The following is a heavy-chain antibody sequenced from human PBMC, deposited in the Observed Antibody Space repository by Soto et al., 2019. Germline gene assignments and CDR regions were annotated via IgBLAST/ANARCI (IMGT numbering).Heavy chain of an antibody. CDR3: ARGGYSSTWSNLLDRSGLDV. CDR1: GGTFSSYA. D-gene: IGHD5-12*01. J-gene: IGHJ6*02. CDR2: IVPLFRTT. Sequence: SVKVSCKTSGGTFSSYAISWVRQAPGQGLEWMGGIVPLFRTTNSAQKFQGRVNITADTSTYTVDMELSGFRSGDTAVYYCARGGYSSTWSNLLDRSGLDVWGQGTTVTVSS. V-gene: IGHV1-69*06.